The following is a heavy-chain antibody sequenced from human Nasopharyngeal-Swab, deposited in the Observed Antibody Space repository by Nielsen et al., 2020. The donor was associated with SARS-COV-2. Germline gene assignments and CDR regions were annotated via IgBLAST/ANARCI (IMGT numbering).Heavy chain of an antibody. V-gene: IGHV3-23*01. CDR2: ITDRGTSP. J-gene: IGHJ4*02. CDR3: AKPPSVGRQTIVDH. Sequence: GGSLRLSCASSGFTFSNYAMSWVRQAPGKGLEWISAITDRGTSPYYADSVKGRFTISRDNSKNTLYLQMNSLRAEDTAVYYCAKPPSVGRQTIVDHWGQGTLVTVSS. D-gene: IGHD2-2*01. CDR1: GFTFSNYA.